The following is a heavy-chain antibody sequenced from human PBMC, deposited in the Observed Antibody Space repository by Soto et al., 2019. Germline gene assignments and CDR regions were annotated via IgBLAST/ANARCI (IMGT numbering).Heavy chain of an antibody. Sequence: ASVKVSCKASGYTFTSYYMHWVRQAPGQGLEWMGIINPSGGSTSYAQKLQGRVTMTRDTSTSTVYMELSSLRSEDTAVYYCARDGYYDFWSGYSYYYYYGMDVWGQGTTVTVSS. CDR1: GYTFTSYY. CDR3: ARDGYYDFWSGYSYYYYYGMDV. CDR2: INPSGGST. D-gene: IGHD3-3*01. J-gene: IGHJ6*02. V-gene: IGHV1-46*01.